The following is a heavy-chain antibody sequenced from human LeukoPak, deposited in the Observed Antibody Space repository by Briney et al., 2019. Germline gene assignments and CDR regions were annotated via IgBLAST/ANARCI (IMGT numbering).Heavy chain of an antibody. Sequence: PSQTLSLTCTVSGGSISSGSYYWSWIRQPAGKGLEWIGRIDTSGSTNYNPSLKSRVTISVDTSKNQFSLKLSSVTAADTAVYYCARDQGYSSGWYADWFDPWGQGTLVTVSS. CDR2: IDTSGST. V-gene: IGHV4-61*02. CDR1: GGSISSGSYY. D-gene: IGHD6-19*01. CDR3: ARDQGYSSGWYADWFDP. J-gene: IGHJ5*02.